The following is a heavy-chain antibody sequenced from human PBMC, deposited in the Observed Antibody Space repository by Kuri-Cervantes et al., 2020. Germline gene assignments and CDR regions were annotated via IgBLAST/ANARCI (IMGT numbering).Heavy chain of an antibody. J-gene: IGHJ6*03. V-gene: IGHV3-74*01. CDR3: AKTSAIMVRRDTAYYMDV. D-gene: IGHD3-10*01. Sequence: GESLKISCAASGFTFSSYGMHWVRQAPGKGLEWVSRINSDGSSTSYADSVKGRFTISRDNAKNTLYLQMNSLRAEDTAVYYCAKTSAIMVRRDTAYYMDVWGKGTTVTVSS. CDR2: INSDGSST. CDR1: GFTFSSYG.